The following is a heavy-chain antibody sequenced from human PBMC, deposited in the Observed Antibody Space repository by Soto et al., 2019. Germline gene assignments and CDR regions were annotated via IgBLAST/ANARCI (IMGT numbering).Heavy chain of an antibody. CDR2: ISSSSSYI. CDR3: AREAYSHYDSSPNYFDY. Sequence: EVQLVESGGGLVKPGGSLRLSCAASGFTFSSYGMNWVRQAPGKGLEWVSSISSSSSYIYYADSVKGRFTISRDNAKNSLYLQMNSRRAEDTAVYYCAREAYSHYDSSPNYFDYWGQGTLVTVSS. D-gene: IGHD3-22*01. CDR1: GFTFSSYG. V-gene: IGHV3-21*01. J-gene: IGHJ4*02.